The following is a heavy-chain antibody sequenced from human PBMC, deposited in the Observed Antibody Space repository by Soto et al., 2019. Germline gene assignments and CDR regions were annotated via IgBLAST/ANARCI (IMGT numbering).Heavy chain of an antibody. CDR1: GFTFSDYY. Sequence: GGSLRLSCAASGFTFSDYYMSWIRQDPGKGLEWVSYISSSGSTIYYADSVKGRFTISRDNAKNSLYLQMNSLRAEDTAVYYCARSISGYDPDYYYYYMDVWGKGTTVTVSS. CDR3: ARSISGYDPDYYYYYMDV. CDR2: ISSSGSTI. D-gene: IGHD5-12*01. J-gene: IGHJ6*03. V-gene: IGHV3-11*01.